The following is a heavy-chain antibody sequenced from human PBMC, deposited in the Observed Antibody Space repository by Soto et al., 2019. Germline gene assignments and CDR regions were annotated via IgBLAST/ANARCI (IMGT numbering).Heavy chain of an antibody. CDR1: GGSISSGGYY. Sequence: SETLSLTCTVSGGSISSGGYYWSWIRQHPGKGLEWIGYIYYSGSTYYNPSLKSRVTISVDTSKNQFSLKLSSVTAADTAVYYCARDKVVADYYYYGMDVGAQGPTVTVS. CDR2: IYYSGST. J-gene: IGHJ6*02. CDR3: ARDKVVADYYYYGMDV. D-gene: IGHD2-15*01. V-gene: IGHV4-31*03.